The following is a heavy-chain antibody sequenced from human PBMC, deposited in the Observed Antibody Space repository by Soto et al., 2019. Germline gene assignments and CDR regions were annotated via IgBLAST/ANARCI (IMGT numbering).Heavy chain of an antibody. V-gene: IGHV1-46*01. Sequence: AASVKVSCKASGYTFTSYYMHWVRQAPGQGLEWMGIINPSGGSTSYAQKFQGRVTMTRDTSTSTVYMELSSLRSEDTAVYYCARDWGYTYYYDSSGYPSYWGQGTLVTVSS. J-gene: IGHJ4*02. CDR1: GYTFTSYY. CDR3: ARDWGYTYYYDSSGYPSY. CDR2: INPSGGST. D-gene: IGHD3-22*01.